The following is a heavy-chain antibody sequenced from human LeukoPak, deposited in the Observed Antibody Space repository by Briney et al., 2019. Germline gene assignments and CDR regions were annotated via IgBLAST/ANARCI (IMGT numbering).Heavy chain of an antibody. CDR3: VRGVRIAVAGTHYYFDY. V-gene: IGHV1-8*01. CDR2: MNPNSGNT. D-gene: IGHD6-19*01. Sequence: ASVKVSCKASGYTFTNYDINWVRQATGQGLEWMGWMNPNSGNTGYAQKFQGRVTMTKSTSITTAYMDLSSLRSEGTAVYYCVRGVRIAVAGTHYYFDYWGQGTLVTVSS. J-gene: IGHJ4*02. CDR1: GYTFTNYD.